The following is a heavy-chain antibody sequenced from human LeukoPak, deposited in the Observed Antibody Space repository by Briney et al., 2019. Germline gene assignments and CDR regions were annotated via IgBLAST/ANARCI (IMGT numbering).Heavy chain of an antibody. D-gene: IGHD4-17*01. CDR2: IYNTGST. Sequence: SETLSLTCTVSRYSISSGYYWGWIRLPPGKGLEWIGSIYNTGSTYYNPSLKSRVTISVDTSKNQFSLKLSSVTAEDTAVYFCARVYPIPTVTTYFDYWGQGTLVTVSS. CDR3: ARVYPIPTVTTYFDY. J-gene: IGHJ4*02. V-gene: IGHV4-38-2*02. CDR1: RYSISSGYY.